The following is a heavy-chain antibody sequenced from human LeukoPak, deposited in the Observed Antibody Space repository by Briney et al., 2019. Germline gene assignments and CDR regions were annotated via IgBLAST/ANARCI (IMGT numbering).Heavy chain of an antibody. D-gene: IGHD2-15*01. J-gene: IGHJ6*03. Sequence: GGSLRLSCAASGFTFDDYGMSWVRQAPGKGLEWVSGINWNGGSTGYADSVKGRLTISRDNAKNSLYLQMNSLRAEDTASYYCARVVGSLNYYYSNMDVWGKGTRVTVSS. CDR3: ARVVGSLNYYYSNMDV. V-gene: IGHV3-20*04. CDR1: GFTFDDYG. CDR2: INWNGGST.